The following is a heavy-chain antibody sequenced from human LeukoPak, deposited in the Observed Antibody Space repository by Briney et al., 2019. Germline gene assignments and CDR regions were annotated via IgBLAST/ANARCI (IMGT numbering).Heavy chain of an antibody. V-gene: IGHV3-7*01. J-gene: IGHJ4*02. CDR2: MNQDGSGK. Sequence: GGSLRLSCAASGFTFSGYWMSWVRQAPGKGLEWVANMNQDGSGKYYVDSVKGRFTISRDNAKNSLYLQMNSLRAEDTAVYYCARNAFDYWGQGILVIVSS. CDR1: GFTFSGYW. CDR3: ARNAFDY.